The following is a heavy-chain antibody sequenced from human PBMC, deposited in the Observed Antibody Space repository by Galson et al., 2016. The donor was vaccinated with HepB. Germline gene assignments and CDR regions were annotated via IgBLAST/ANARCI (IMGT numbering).Heavy chain of an antibody. CDR1: GFTFSSYA. V-gene: IGHV3-23*01. J-gene: IGHJ4*02. CDR2: SSDSGSTP. Sequence: SLRLSCAASGFTFSSYAMTWVRQAPGKGLEWVSLSSDSGSTPYYADSVKDRFTISRDNPKNTLYLQMNSLRAEDTAVYYCAKMGTRVITTYYFDYWGQGTLVTVSS. D-gene: IGHD3-16*01. CDR3: AKMGTRVITTYYFDY.